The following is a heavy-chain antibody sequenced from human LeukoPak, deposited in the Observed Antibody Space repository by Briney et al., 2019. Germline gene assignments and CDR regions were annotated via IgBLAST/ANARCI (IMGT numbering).Heavy chain of an antibody. J-gene: IGHJ3*02. CDR3: VRDVSDSGWYGDDAFDI. CDR2: ISGSGGST. CDR1: GFTFSSYA. D-gene: IGHD6-19*01. V-gene: IGHV3-23*01. Sequence: GGSLRLSCAASGFTFSSYAMSWVRQAPGKGLEWVSVISGSGGSTYYADSVKGRFSISRDNAKNMLYMEMNSLRVEDTAVYYCVRDVSDSGWYGDDAFDIWGQGTMVTVSS.